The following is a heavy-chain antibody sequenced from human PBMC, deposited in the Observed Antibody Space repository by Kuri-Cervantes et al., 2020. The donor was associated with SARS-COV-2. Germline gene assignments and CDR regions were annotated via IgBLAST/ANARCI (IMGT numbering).Heavy chain of an antibody. V-gene: IGHV4-34*01. J-gene: IGHJ6*03. Sequence: SQTLSLTCAVYGGSFSGYYWSWIRQPPGKGLEWIGEINHSGSTNYNPSLKSRVTISVDTSKNQLSLKLSSVTAADMAVYYCARGFGSSSWKTRYYYYMDVWGKGTTVTVSS. CDR1: GGSFSGYY. CDR2: INHSGST. CDR3: ARGFGSSSWKTRYYYYMDV. D-gene: IGHD6-13*01.